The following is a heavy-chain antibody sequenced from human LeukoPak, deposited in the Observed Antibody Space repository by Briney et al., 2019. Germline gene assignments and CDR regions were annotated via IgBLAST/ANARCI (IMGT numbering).Heavy chain of an antibody. J-gene: IGHJ4*02. D-gene: IGHD5-18*01. Sequence: SVKVSCKASGSTFSSYAISWVRQAPGQGLEWMGGIIPIFTTANYAQKFQGRVTITADESTSTAYMELSSLRSEDTAVYYCARSYSYGPGYYFDYWGQGTLVTVSS. CDR3: ARSYSYGPGYYFDY. V-gene: IGHV1-69*01. CDR2: IIPIFTTA. CDR1: GSTFSSYA.